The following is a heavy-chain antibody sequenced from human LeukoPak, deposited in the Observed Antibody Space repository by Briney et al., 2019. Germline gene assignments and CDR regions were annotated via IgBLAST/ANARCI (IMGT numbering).Heavy chain of an antibody. Sequence: GGSPRLSCAASGFTVSSNFMSWVRQAPGKGLEWVSVIHSGGSTFYADSVRGRFTISRDNSKKTMFLQMNSLRAEDTAVYYCARSPPYYDRRFFDYWGQGTLVTVSS. CDR1: GFTVSSNF. D-gene: IGHD3-22*01. CDR3: ARSPPYYDRRFFDY. V-gene: IGHV3-53*01. J-gene: IGHJ4*02. CDR2: IHSGGST.